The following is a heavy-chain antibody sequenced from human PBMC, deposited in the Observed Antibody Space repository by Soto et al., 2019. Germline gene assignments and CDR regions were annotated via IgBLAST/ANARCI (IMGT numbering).Heavy chain of an antibody. D-gene: IGHD2-2*01. J-gene: IGHJ4*02. CDR2: ISYDGSNE. V-gene: IGHV3-30-3*01. CDR1: GFTFSTYA. CDR3: SRITDYCSSSTCSYPFDF. Sequence: QVQVVESGGGVVQPGRSLRLSCAASGFTFSTYAMHWVRQAPGKGLEWVAVISYDGSNEYYVDSVKGRFTISRDNSKNSLYLQMNSLRAEDTAVYYCSRITDYCSSSTCSYPFDFWGQGTLVTVSS.